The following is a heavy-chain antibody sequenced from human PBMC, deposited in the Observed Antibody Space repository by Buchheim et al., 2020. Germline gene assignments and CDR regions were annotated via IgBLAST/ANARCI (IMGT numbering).Heavy chain of an antibody. V-gene: IGHV4-30-4*01. CDR3: ARDSRGCTNGVCYPNYYYGMDV. CDR1: GGSISSGDYY. CDR2: IYYSGST. Sequence: QVQLQESGPGLVKPSQTLSLTCTVSGGSISSGDYYWSWIRQPPGKGLEWIGYIYYSGSTYYNPSTKSRATISVDTYKKQFSLKLSSVTAADTDVYYCARDSRGCTNGVCYPNYYYGMDVWGQGTT. D-gene: IGHD2-8*01. J-gene: IGHJ6*02.